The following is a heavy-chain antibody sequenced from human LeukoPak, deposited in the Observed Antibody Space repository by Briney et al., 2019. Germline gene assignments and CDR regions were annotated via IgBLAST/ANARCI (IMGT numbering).Heavy chain of an antibody. D-gene: IGHD5-18*01. Sequence: ASVKVSCKASGFTVTGYYMHWLRQAPGQGLEWMGWINPNSGATNYAQKFQGRVTMTRDTSISTVYMELSRLRSDDTAVYYCTRGGLEGSGYSYGSHDYWGQGTLVTVSS. CDR3: TRGGLEGSGYSYGSHDY. CDR2: INPNSGAT. J-gene: IGHJ4*02. V-gene: IGHV1-2*02. CDR1: GFTVTGYY.